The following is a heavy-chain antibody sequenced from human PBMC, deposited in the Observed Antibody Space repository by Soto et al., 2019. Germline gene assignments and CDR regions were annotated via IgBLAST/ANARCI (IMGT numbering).Heavy chain of an antibody. Sequence: SLRLSCAASGFTFSSYGMHWVRQAPGKGLEWVAVISYDGSNKYYADSVKGRFTISRDNSKNTLYLQMNSLRAEDTAVYYCAKVGGGLKRSGMDVWGQGTTVTVSS. CDR1: GFTFSSYG. CDR2: ISYDGSNK. D-gene: IGHD3-16*01. J-gene: IGHJ6*02. CDR3: AKVGGGLKRSGMDV. V-gene: IGHV3-30*18.